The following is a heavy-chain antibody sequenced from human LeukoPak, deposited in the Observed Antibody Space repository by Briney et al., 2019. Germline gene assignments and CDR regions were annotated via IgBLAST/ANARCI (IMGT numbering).Heavy chain of an antibody. CDR2: MNPKSGNT. J-gene: IGHJ6*03. D-gene: IGHD1-14*01. CDR1: GYTFTSNN. V-gene: IGHV1-8*02. Sequence: ASVKVSCKASGYTFTSNNINWVRQAPGQGLEWMGWMNPKSGNTDYAQKFQGRLTMTRDTSTNTAYMELSGLRSDDTAVYYCARVRPDKGYYYYYMDVWGKGTTVTISS. CDR3: ARVRPDKGYYYYYMDV.